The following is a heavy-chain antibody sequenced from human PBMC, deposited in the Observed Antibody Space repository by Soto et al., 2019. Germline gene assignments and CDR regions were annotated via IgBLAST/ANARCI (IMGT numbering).Heavy chain of an antibody. CDR3: ARGDLNYAFDI. Sequence: QLQLQESGPGLVKPSETLSLTCTVSGGSISSSRYYWGWIRQPPGKGLEWIGSIYYSGSTYYNPSLKSRVTISVDTSKNQFSLKLSSVTAADTAVYYCARGDLNYAFDIWGQGTMVTVSS. CDR1: GGSISSSRYY. D-gene: IGHD3-16*01. J-gene: IGHJ3*02. CDR2: IYYSGST. V-gene: IGHV4-39*01.